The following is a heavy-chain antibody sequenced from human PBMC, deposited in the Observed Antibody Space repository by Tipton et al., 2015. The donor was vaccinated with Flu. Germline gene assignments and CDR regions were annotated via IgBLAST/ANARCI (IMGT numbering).Heavy chain of an antibody. J-gene: IGHJ4*02. CDR1: GAYISSANYY. CDR3: AREIGGYNYLDF. D-gene: IGHD3-10*01. V-gene: IGHV4-61*02. CDR2: VYTNGTT. Sequence: TLSLTCSVSGAYISSANYYWSWIRQPAGEALEWIGRVYTNGTTNYNPSLKSRVSISVDTSQNEFSLKLNSVTAADTAVYYCAREIGGYNYLDFWGQGTLVIVSS.